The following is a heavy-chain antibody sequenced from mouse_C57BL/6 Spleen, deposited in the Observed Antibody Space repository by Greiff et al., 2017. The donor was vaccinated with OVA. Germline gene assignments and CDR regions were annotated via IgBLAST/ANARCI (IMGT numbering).Heavy chain of an antibody. J-gene: IGHJ1*03. CDR3: ARQTIYDGYYGYFDV. CDR1: GFTFSSYA. Sequence: EVKLVESGGGLVKPGGSLKLSCAASGFTFSSYAMSWVRQTPEKRLEWVATISSGGSYTYYPDSVKGRFTISRDNAKNTLYLQMSSLKSEDTAMYYCARQTIYDGYYGYFDVWGTGTTVTVSS. D-gene: IGHD2-3*01. CDR2: ISSGGSYT. V-gene: IGHV5-6*03.